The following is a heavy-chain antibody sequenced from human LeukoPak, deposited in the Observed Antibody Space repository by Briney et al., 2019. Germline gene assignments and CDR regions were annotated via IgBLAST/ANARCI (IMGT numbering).Heavy chain of an antibody. V-gene: IGHV4-59*01. D-gene: IGHD3-22*01. J-gene: IGHJ4*02. CDR3: ARCESSGYYFDY. CDR2: IYYSGST. CDR1: GGSISSYY. Sequence: SETLSLTCTVSGGSISSYYWSWIRQPPGKGLEWIGYIYYSGSTNYNPSLKSRVTISVDTSKNQFSLKVSSVTAADTAVYYCARCESSGYYFDYWGQGTLVTVSS.